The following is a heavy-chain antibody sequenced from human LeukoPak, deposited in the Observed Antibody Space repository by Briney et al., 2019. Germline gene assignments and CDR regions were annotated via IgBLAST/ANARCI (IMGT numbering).Heavy chain of an antibody. V-gene: IGHV3-74*01. D-gene: IGHD2-21*02. CDR1: GFTFISYG. CDR2: INPDGSST. Sequence: PGGSLRLSCAASGFTFISYGMQWGRQAPGKGLVWVSRINPDGSSTSYADSVNGRFTVSRDNAKNTLYLQVNSLRAEDTAVYFCTRELPREVTLDYWGQGTLVTVSS. CDR3: TRELPREVTLDY. J-gene: IGHJ4*01.